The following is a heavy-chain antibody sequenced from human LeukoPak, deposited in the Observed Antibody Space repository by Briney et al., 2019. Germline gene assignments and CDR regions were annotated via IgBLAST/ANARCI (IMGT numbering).Heavy chain of an antibody. CDR2: IKGDESAR. CDR3: ARDLVWSIDY. D-gene: IGHD1-26*01. Sequence: PGGSLRLSCAASRFTFNTYAIAWVRQAPGKRLEWVADIKGDESARHQADSVKGRFTISRDNTQNSVYLQMSSLRGEDTAVYCSARDLVWSIDYWGQGPLVTVSS. J-gene: IGHJ4*02. V-gene: IGHV3-7*01. CDR1: RFTFNTYA.